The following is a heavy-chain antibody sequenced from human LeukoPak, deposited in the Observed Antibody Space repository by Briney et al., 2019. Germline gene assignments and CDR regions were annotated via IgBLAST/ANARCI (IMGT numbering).Heavy chain of an antibody. V-gene: IGHV4-31*03. Sequence: SETLSLTCTVSGGSITSGGYYWSWIRQLPGKGLEWIGCIYYSGTTSYNPSLKSRLTISLDTSENQFSLKLSSVTAADTAVYYCARGSTGDKSNNWGQGTLVTVSS. CDR2: IYYSGTT. CDR3: ARGSTGDKSNN. J-gene: IGHJ4*02. CDR1: GGSITSGGYY. D-gene: IGHD7-27*01.